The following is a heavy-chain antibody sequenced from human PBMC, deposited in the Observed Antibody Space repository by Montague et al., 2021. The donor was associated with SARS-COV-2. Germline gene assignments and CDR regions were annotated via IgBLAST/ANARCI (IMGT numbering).Heavy chain of an antibody. J-gene: IGHJ4*02. D-gene: IGHD4-23*01. CDR3: ANPLATGNSYY. CDR1: GGSISSSNYY. CDR2: ISYRGDP. V-gene: IGHV4-39*01. Sequence: SETLSLTCTVSGGSISSSNYYWGWVRPPPGKGLEWIGSISYRGDPYYTPSLKSRLTISVDTSQNQFSLKLSSVTAAATAVYYCANPLATGNSYYWGQGTLVTVSS.